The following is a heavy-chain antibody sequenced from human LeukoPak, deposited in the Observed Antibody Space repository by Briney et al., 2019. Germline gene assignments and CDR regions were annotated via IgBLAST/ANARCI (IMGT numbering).Heavy chain of an antibody. D-gene: IGHD3-22*01. CDR1: GGTFSSYA. CDR2: IIPIFGTA. Sequence: ASVKVSCEASGGTFSSYAISWVRQAPGQGREWMGRIIPIFGTANYAQKFQGRVTITADKSTSTAYMELSSLRSEDTAVYYCARVRYDSTPDPSNWGQGTLVTVSS. CDR3: ARVRYDSTPDPSN. J-gene: IGHJ4*02. V-gene: IGHV1-69*06.